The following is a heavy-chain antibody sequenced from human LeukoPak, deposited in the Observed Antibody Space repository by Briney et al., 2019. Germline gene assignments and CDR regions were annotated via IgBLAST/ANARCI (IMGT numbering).Heavy chain of an antibody. V-gene: IGHV4-39*01. CDR3: ARIPYYYYYYMDV. Sequence: PGGSLRLSCAASGFTFSSYAMSWVRQPPGKGLEWIGSIYYSGSTYYNPSLKSRVTISVDTSKNQFSLKLSSVTAADTAVYYCARIPYYYYYYMDVWGKGTTVTISS. D-gene: IGHD2-2*02. CDR2: IYYSGST. J-gene: IGHJ6*03. CDR1: GFTFSSYA.